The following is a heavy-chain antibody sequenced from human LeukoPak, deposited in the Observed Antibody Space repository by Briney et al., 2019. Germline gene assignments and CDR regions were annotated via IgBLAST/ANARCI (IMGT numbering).Heavy chain of an antibody. D-gene: IGHD3-10*01. Sequence: ASVKVFCKASGGTFSSYAISWVRQAPGQGLEWMGRIIPILGIANYAQKFQGRVTITADRSTSTAYMELSSLRSEDTAVYYCARIGDHPDVWGQGTTVTVSS. CDR1: GGTFSSYA. CDR3: ARIGDHPDV. CDR2: IIPILGIA. J-gene: IGHJ6*02. V-gene: IGHV1-69*04.